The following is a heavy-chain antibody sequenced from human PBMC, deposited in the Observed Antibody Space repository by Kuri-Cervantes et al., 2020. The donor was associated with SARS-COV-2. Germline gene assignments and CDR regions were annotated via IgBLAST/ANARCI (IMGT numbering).Heavy chain of an antibody. Sequence: SETLCLTCSVSGGSIRSGAYYCHWIRHRPGKGLEWIGNIYYNGITYYNPSLKSRITISVDTSKNQFSLKLSSVTAADTAVYYCARVAAGTIEDYYYGMDVWGQGTTVTVSS. V-gene: IGHV4-31*03. J-gene: IGHJ6*02. D-gene: IGHD6-13*01. CDR3: ARVAAGTIEDYYYGMDV. CDR1: GGSIRSGAYY. CDR2: IYYNGIT.